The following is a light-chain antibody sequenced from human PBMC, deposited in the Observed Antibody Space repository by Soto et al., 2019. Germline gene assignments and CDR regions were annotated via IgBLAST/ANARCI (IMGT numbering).Light chain of an antibody. CDR1: QSVSSN. J-gene: IGKJ2*01. V-gene: IGKV3-15*01. CDR3: QQYNNWPYT. CDR2: GAS. Sequence: EIVMTQSPATLSVSPGERATLSCRASQSVSSNLAWYQQKPGQAPRLLIYGASTRATGIPARFSGSGSGTEFTLTISSLQSEDFAFYYCQQYNNWPYTCGRGTKLEIK.